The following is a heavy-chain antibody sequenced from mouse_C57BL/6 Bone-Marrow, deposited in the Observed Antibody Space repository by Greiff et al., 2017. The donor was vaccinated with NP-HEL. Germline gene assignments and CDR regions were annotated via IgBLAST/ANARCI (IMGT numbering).Heavy chain of an antibody. CDR3: ARPIYYPYAMDY. V-gene: IGHV1-55*01. CDR2: IFPGSGST. Sequence: QVQLQQPGAELVKPGASVKMSCKASGYTFTSYWITWVKQRPGQGLEWIGDIFPGSGSTNYNEKFKSKATLTVDTSSSTAYMQLSSLTAEDSAVYYGARPIYYPYAMDYWGQGTSVTVSS. J-gene: IGHJ4*01. CDR1: GYTFTSYW. D-gene: IGHD1-1*01.